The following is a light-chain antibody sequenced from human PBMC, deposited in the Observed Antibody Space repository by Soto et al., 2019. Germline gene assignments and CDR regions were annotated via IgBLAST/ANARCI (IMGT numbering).Light chain of an antibody. V-gene: IGKV1-5*03. J-gene: IGKJ1*01. CDR3: QHYNSYSEA. CDR2: KAS. Sequence: DIQMTQSPSTLSASVGDRVPITCRASQSISSWLAWYQQKPGKAPKLLIYKASTLKSGVPSRFSGSGSGTEFTLTISSLQPDDFATYYCQHYNSYSEAFGQGTKVE. CDR1: QSISSW.